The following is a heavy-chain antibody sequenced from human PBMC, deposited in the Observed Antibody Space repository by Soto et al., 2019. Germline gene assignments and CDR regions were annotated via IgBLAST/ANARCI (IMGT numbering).Heavy chain of an antibody. CDR2: TYWDDDK. J-gene: IGHJ6*02. Sequence: QITLKESGPTLVKPTQTLTLTCIFSGFSLTASGVGVAWIRQPPGKALEWLALTYWDDDKRYSPFLKSRLTITTDTSKNQVVLTMTDMDPVDTATYYCAHKGGRGAGMDVWGQGTTVTVSS. CDR1: GFSLTASGVG. V-gene: IGHV2-5*02. D-gene: IGHD2-15*01. CDR3: AHKGGRGAGMDV.